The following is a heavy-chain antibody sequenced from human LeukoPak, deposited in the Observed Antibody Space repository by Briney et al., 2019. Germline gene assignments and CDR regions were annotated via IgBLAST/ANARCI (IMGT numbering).Heavy chain of an antibody. Sequence: SETLSLTCTVSGGSISSGSYYWSWIRQPAGKGLEWIGRIYTSGSTNYNASLKSRVTISVDTSKNQFSLKLSSVTAADTAVYYCARADSSPSYSSSWYNYWGQGRLVTVSS. D-gene: IGHD6-13*01. CDR1: GGSISSGSYY. CDR2: IYTSGST. J-gene: IGHJ4*02. V-gene: IGHV4-61*02. CDR3: ARADSSPSYSSSWYNY.